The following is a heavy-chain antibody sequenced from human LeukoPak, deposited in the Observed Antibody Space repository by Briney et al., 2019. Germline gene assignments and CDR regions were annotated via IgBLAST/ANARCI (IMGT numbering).Heavy chain of an antibody. CDR2: INHSGST. CDR3: ARGAVWGSLDY. J-gene: IGHJ4*02. D-gene: IGHD3-16*01. Sequence: GSLRLSCAASGFTFSSYAMSWVRQPPGKGLEWIGEINHSGSTNYNPSLKSRVTISVDTSKNQFSLKLSSVTAADTAVYYCARGAVWGSLDYWGQGTLVTVSS. CDR1: GFTFSSYA. V-gene: IGHV4-34*01.